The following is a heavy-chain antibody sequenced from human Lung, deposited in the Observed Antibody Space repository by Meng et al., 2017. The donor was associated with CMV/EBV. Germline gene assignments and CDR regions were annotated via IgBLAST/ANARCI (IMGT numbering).Heavy chain of an antibody. J-gene: IGHJ3*02. V-gene: IGHV4-59*01. CDR1: GGSISSYY. D-gene: IGHD6-13*01. Sequence: SETLSLXCTVSGGSISSYYWSWIRQPPGKGLEWIGYIYYSGSTNYNPSLKSRVTISVDTSKNQFSLKLSSVTAADTAVYYCAREPAAAGGDAFDIWGQGTMVXVSS. CDR2: IYYSGST. CDR3: AREPAAAGGDAFDI.